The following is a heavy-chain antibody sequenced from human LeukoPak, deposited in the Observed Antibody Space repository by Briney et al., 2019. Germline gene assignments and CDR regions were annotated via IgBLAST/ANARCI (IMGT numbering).Heavy chain of an antibody. D-gene: IGHD3-3*01. Sequence: SETLSLTCTVSGGFISSYYWSWIRQPPGKGLEWIGYIYYSGSTNYNPSLKSRVTISVDTSKNQFSLKLSSVTAADTAVYYCARGGYDFWSGAKYNWFDPWGQGTLVTVSS. J-gene: IGHJ5*02. CDR1: GGFISSYY. CDR3: ARGGYDFWSGAKYNWFDP. CDR2: IYYSGST. V-gene: IGHV4-59*01.